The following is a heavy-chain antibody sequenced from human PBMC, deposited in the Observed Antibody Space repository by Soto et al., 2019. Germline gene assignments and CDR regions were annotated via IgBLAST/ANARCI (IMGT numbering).Heavy chain of an antibody. Sequence: SVKVSCKASGGTFSSYAISWVRQAPGQGLEWMGGIIPIFGTANYAQKFQGRVTITADESTSTAYMELSSLRSEDTAVYYCAREGIAAAGLYYFDYWGQGTLVTVSS. CDR1: GGTFSSYA. CDR2: IIPIFGTA. V-gene: IGHV1-69*13. CDR3: AREGIAAAGLYYFDY. J-gene: IGHJ4*02. D-gene: IGHD6-13*01.